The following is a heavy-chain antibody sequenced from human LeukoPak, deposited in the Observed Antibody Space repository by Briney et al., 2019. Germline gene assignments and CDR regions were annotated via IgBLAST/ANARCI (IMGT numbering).Heavy chain of an antibody. J-gene: IGHJ5*01. D-gene: IGHD4-17*01. CDR2: IWYDGTNK. V-gene: IGHV3-33*01. CDR3: ARERDGDYGEFDS. CDR1: GFIFSSYG. Sequence: GRSLRLSCVASGFIFSSYGMHWVRQAPGKGLEGVAVIWYDGTNKYYADSVKGRFTISRDNSKNTRYLQMNSLRAEDTAVYYCARERDGDYGEFDSWGQGTLVTVSS.